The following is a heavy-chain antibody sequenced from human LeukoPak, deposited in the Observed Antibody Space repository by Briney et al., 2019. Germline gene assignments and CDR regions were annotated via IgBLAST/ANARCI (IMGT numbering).Heavy chain of an antibody. Sequence: ASVKVSCKASGYTFTSYGISWVRQAPGQGLEWMGWISAYNGNTNYAQKLQGRVTMTTDTSTSTAYMALRSLRSDDTAVYYCARAAHVEDIDAEPREDKDSSGYYPFDYWGQGTLVTVSS. CDR1: GYTFTSYG. D-gene: IGHD3-22*01. CDR2: ISAYNGNT. CDR3: ARAAHVEDIDAEPREDKDSSGYYPFDY. J-gene: IGHJ4*02. V-gene: IGHV1-18*01.